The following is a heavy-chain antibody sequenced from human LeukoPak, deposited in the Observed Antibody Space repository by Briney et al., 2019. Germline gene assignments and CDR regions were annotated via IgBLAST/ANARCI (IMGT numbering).Heavy chain of an antibody. CDR2: ISSSSSYI. Sequence: GGSLRLSCAASGFTFNSYSMNWVRQAPGKGLEWVSSISSSSSYIYYADSEKGRFTISRDNAKNSLYLQMNSLRAEDTAVYYCASGYYYDSSGFQSHAFDIWAKGQWSPSLQ. V-gene: IGHV3-21*01. CDR1: GFTFNSYS. D-gene: IGHD3-22*01. J-gene: IGHJ3*02. CDR3: ASGYYYDSSGFQSHAFDI.